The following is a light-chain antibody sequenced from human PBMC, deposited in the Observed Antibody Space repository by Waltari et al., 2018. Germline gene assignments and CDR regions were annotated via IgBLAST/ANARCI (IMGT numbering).Light chain of an antibody. CDR3: ATWDDSLRMV. CDR1: SSNLGNNY. CDR2: SNN. V-gene: IGLV1-47*01. J-gene: IGLJ3*02. Sequence: QSVLSQPPSASGTPGQRATLSCSASSSNLGNNYVHWYQQHPGTAPKPLINSNNQRPAGVPDRRSGSTSATSASLAINGLRSEDEADYYCATWDDSLRMVFGGGTELTVL.